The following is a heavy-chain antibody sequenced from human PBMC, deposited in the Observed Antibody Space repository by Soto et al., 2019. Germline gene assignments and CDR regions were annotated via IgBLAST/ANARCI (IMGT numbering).Heavy chain of an antibody. D-gene: IGHD6-19*01. Sequence: GSLRLSCAASGFTFSSYWIHWVRQAPEKGLVWVSRVNNDGSNSIYADSVTGRFTTSRDNAKSTLYLQLNSLRAEDTALYYCARGYSSGPDYWGQGTLVTVSS. CDR2: VNNDGSNS. CDR3: ARGYSSGPDY. CDR1: GFTFSSYW. J-gene: IGHJ4*02. V-gene: IGHV3-74*01.